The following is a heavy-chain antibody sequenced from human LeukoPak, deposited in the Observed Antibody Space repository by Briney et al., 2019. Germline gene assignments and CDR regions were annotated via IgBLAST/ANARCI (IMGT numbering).Heavy chain of an antibody. Sequence: GGSLRFSCAASGFSFSNAWMNWIRQAPGKGPEWVGRIKSKTDDGPTEYAASVKGRFTISKDDSKNTLYLQMNCLKTEDTAVYYCITEAYRWGQGTLVTISS. CDR3: ITEAYR. V-gene: IGHV3-15*07. J-gene: IGHJ4*02. D-gene: IGHD4-11*01. CDR1: GFSFSNAW. CDR2: IKSKTDDGPT.